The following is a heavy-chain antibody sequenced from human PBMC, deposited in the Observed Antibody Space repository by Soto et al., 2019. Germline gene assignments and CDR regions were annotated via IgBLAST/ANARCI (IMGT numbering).Heavy chain of an antibody. V-gene: IGHV3-23*01. Sequence: PGGSLRLSCAASGFTFSSYAMSWVRQAPGKGLEWVSAISGSGGSTYYADSVKGRFTISRDNSKNTLYLQMNSLRAEDTAVYYCTKDKGRSTTASYYGMDVCGQGTPV. J-gene: IGHJ6*02. D-gene: IGHD1-26*01. CDR1: GFTFSSYA. CDR2: ISGSGGST. CDR3: TKDKGRSTTASYYGMDV.